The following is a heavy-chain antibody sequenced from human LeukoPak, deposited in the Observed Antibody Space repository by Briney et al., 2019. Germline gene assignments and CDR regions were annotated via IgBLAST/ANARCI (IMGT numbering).Heavy chain of an antibody. CDR2: ISAYNGNT. D-gene: IGHD6-19*01. V-gene: IGHV1-18*01. J-gene: IGHJ4*02. Sequence: ASVKVSCKASGYTFTSYAMHWVRQAPGQRLEWMGWISAYNGNTNYAQKLQGRVTMTTDTSTSTAYMELRSLRSDDTAVYYCARDGTGIAVFWGQGTLVTVSS. CDR1: GYTFTSYA. CDR3: ARDGTGIAVF.